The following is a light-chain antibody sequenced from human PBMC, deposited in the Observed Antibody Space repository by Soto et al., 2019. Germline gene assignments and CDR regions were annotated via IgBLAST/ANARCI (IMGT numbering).Light chain of an antibody. CDR3: QQYRNWPRT. CDR1: QSVRSN. V-gene: IGKV3-15*01. J-gene: IGKJ1*01. Sequence: EVVVTQSPSTLSVSPGERVTLSCRASQSVRSNLAWYQQKPGQAPRLLIYGASTRAIDMPGRFSGRGSGTEFTLTISSLQSEDFAVYYCQQYRNWPRTFAQGTKVDI. CDR2: GAS.